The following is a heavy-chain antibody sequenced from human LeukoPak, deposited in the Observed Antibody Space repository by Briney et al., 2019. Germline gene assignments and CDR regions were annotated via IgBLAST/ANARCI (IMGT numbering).Heavy chain of an antibody. CDR2: IYFSGST. Sequence: SETLSLTCTVSGGSISSYYWSWIRQPPGKGLEWIGYIYFSGSTNYNPSLKSRVTISLDTSKNQFSLKLSSVTAADTAVYYCARSSNYYDFWSGGGPNYDYWGQGTLVTVSS. V-gene: IGHV4-59*01. J-gene: IGHJ4*02. CDR3: ARSSNYYDFWSGGGPNYDY. D-gene: IGHD3-3*01. CDR1: GGSISSYY.